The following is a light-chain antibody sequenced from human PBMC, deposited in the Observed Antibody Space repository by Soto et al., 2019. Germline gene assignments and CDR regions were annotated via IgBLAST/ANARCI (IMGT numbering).Light chain of an antibody. CDR1: SSDIGGYNE. V-gene: IGLV2-8*01. J-gene: IGLJ1*01. CDR3: SSYAGSNNYV. Sequence: QSAPAQPPSASGYPGQSVTISCTGTSSDIGGYNEVSWYQHHPGKAPNLMIYDVTKRPSGVPDRFSGSRSGNTASLTVSGLQAEDEADYYCSSYAGSNNYVCGSGTKVTVL. CDR2: DVT.